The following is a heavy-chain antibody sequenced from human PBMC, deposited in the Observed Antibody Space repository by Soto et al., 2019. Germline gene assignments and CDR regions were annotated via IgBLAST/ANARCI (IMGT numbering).Heavy chain of an antibody. J-gene: IGHJ6*04. CDR3: ATALGYIVVVPADKDSPYYYYGMDV. D-gene: IGHD2-2*01. CDR1: GGTFSSNA. V-gene: IGHV1-69*01. Sequence: QVQLVQSGAEVKKPGSSVKVSCKSSGGTFSSNAISWVRQAPGQGLEWMGGIIPMFDTTNYAQNFQGRVTITADESTSKAYMELSSLRSEDTAVYYCATALGYIVVVPADKDSPYYYYGMDVWGKGTTVTVSS. CDR2: IIPMFDTT.